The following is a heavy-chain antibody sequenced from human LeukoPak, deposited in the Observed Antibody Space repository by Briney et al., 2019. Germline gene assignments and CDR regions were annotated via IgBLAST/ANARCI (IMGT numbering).Heavy chain of an antibody. Sequence: GGSLRLSCAASGFTFSSYAMSWVRQAPGKGLEWVSAISGSGGSTYYADSVKGRFTISRDNSKNTLYLQMNSLRAEDTAVYYCAKEGGVRFLEWLLRFQPDYWGQGTLVTVSS. J-gene: IGHJ4*02. D-gene: IGHD3-3*01. CDR2: ISGSGGST. V-gene: IGHV3-23*01. CDR1: GFTFSSYA. CDR3: AKEGGVRFLEWLLRFQPDY.